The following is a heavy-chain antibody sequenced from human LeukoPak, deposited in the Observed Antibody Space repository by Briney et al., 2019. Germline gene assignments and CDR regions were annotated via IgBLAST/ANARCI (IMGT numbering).Heavy chain of an antibody. D-gene: IGHD3-22*01. V-gene: IGHV3-7*01. J-gene: IGHJ4*02. Sequence: GGPLRLSCAASGFTFSSYWMSWVRQAPGKGLEWVANIKQDGSEKYYVDSVKGRFTISRDNAKNSLYLQMNSLRAEDTDVYSCASDRDYYDSSGYLSDYWGQGTLVTVSS. CDR2: IKQDGSEK. CDR1: GFTFSSYW. CDR3: ASDRDYYDSSGYLSDY.